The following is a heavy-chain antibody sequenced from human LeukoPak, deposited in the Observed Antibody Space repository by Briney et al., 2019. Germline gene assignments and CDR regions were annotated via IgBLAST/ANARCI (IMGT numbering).Heavy chain of an antibody. D-gene: IGHD2-21*01. CDR3: ARDSPYAFDI. J-gene: IGHJ3*02. CDR2: INHSGST. Sequence: SETLSLTCAVYGGSFSGYYWSWIRQPPGEGLEWIGEINHSGSTNYNPSLKSRVTISIDTSKNHFSLKLSSVTAADTAVYYCARDSPYAFDIWGQGTMVTVSS. V-gene: IGHV4-34*01. CDR1: GGSFSGYY.